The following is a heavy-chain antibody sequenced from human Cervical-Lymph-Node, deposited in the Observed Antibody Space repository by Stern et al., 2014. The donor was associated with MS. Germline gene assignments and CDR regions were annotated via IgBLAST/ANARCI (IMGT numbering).Heavy chain of an antibody. D-gene: IGHD2-2*01. J-gene: IGHJ4*02. CDR1: GGSIRSSY. Sequence: QLQLQESGPGLVQPSETLSLTCTVSGGSIRSSYWSWVRRPPGKGLEWIGYISNSGTTNYNPSLRSRVTISLDTPKNQFSLKVPSATAADTAVYYCARLQPQVLPAATYYFDYWGQGTLVSVSS. CDR3: ARLQPQVLPAATYYFDY. CDR2: ISNSGTT. V-gene: IGHV4-59*08.